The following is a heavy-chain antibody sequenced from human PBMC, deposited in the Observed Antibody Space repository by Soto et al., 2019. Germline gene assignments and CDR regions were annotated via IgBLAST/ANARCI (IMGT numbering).Heavy chain of an antibody. CDR2: IDPSDSYT. CDR1: GYSLTSYW. D-gene: IGHD3-10*01. V-gene: IGHV5-10-1*01. Sequence: LGESLKISCTGSGYSLTSYWIRWVRHLPGKGRGWMGRIDPSDSYTNYSPSFQGHVTISADKSIGTAYLQWSSLKASDTAMYYCARLGRGGHRGRFDPWGQGSWVTGSS. J-gene: IGHJ5*02. CDR3: ARLGRGGHRGRFDP.